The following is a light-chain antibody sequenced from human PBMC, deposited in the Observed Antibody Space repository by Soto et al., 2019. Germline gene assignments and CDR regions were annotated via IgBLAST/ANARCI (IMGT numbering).Light chain of an antibody. CDR1: QDISNY. V-gene: IGKV1-33*01. J-gene: IGKJ5*01. Sequence: DIQMTQSPSSLSASVGDRVTITCQASQDISNYLKWYQQKPGKAPKLLIYDASNLETGVPSRFSGSGSGTDFTFTSSSLQPEDIATYYCQQYDNLSITFGQGTRLEIK. CDR3: QQYDNLSIT. CDR2: DAS.